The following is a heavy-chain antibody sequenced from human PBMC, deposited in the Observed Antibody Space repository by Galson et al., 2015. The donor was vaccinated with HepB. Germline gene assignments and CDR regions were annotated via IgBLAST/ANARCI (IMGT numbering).Heavy chain of an antibody. CDR3: ARANDFWSGYYRPYYFDY. V-gene: IGHV1-69*13. CDR1: GGTFSSYA. D-gene: IGHD3-3*01. CDR2: IIPIFGTA. Sequence: SVKVSCKASGGTFSSYAISWVRQAPGQGLEWMGGIIPIFGTANYAQKFQGRVTITADESTSTAYMELSSLRSEDTAVYYCARANDFWSGYYRPYYFDYWGQGTLVTVSS. J-gene: IGHJ4*02.